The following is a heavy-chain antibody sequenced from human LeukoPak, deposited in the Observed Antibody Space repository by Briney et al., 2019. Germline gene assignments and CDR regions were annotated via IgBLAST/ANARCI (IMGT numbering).Heavy chain of an antibody. J-gene: IGHJ4*02. Sequence: SETLSLTCTVSGGSISSYYWSWIRQPPGKGLEWIGYIHYSGSTNYNPSLKSRVTISVDTSKNQFTLKLSSVTAADTAAYYCARGGAYPLDYWGQGTLVTVSS. CDR2: IHYSGST. V-gene: IGHV4-59*01. CDR1: GGSISSYY. CDR3: ARGGAYPLDY. D-gene: IGHD1-26*01.